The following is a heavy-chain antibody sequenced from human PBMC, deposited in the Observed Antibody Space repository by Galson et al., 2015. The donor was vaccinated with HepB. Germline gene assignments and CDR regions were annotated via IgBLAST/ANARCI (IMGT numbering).Heavy chain of an antibody. CDR3: ARAGTYYDILHWFDP. CDR2: ISAYNGNT. D-gene: IGHD3-9*01. J-gene: IGHJ5*02. Sequence: SVKVSCKASGYTFTSYGISWVRQAPGQGLEWMGWISAYNGNTNYAQKLQGRVTMTTDTSTSTAYMELRSLRSDDTAVYYCARAGTYYDILHWFDPWGQGTLVTVSS. CDR1: GYTFTSYG. V-gene: IGHV1-18*04.